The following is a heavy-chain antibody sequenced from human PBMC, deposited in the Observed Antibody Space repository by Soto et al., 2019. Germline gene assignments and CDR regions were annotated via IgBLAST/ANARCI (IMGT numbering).Heavy chain of an antibody. V-gene: IGHV4-38-2*02. CDR1: AYSISSGYS. CDR2: IYHSGTT. Sequence: PSETLSPTCRVSAYSISSGYSWGWIRQPPGKGLEGSVTIYHSGTTYNNPALKSRGTITVDTAKNQCSVRLGAVTAADTAVVYCARDRFVSGWEYYCMDVWGQGTTVTVSS. D-gene: IGHD6-19*01. CDR3: ARDRFVSGWEYYCMDV. J-gene: IGHJ6*02.